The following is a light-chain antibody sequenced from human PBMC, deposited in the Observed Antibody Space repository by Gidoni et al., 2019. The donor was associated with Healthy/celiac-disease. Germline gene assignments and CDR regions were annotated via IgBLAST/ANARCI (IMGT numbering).Light chain of an antibody. Sequence: SYELTPPPSVSVSPGQTASITCSGDKLVDKYACWYQQKPGQSPVLVIYQDSKRPSGIPERFSGSNSGNTATLTISGTQAMDEADYYCQAWDSSTVVFGGGTKLTVL. CDR2: QDS. CDR1: KLVDKY. V-gene: IGLV3-1*01. J-gene: IGLJ2*01. CDR3: QAWDSSTVV.